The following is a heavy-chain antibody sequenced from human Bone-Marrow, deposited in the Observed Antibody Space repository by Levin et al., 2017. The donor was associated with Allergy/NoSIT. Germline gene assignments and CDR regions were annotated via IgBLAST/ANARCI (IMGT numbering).Heavy chain of an antibody. V-gene: IGHV3-30*18. CDR3: AKVLPHGTSSDGNYYYYYAMDV. CDR2: ISYDGKNE. CDR1: GFSFSRFA. Sequence: GESLKISCAASGFSFSRFAMQWVRQAPGKGLEWLAAISYDGKNEYHEDSVKGRFTISRDNSKNTVYLQMNFLSPEDTATYYCAKVLPHGTSSDGNYYYYYAMDVWGQGTAVTVSS. J-gene: IGHJ6*02. D-gene: IGHD6-6*01.